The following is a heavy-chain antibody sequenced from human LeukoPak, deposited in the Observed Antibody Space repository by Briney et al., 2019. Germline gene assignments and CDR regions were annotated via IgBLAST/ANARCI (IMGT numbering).Heavy chain of an antibody. Sequence: PGGSLRLSCAASAFIFSNYPMNWVRQAPGKGLEWVSYITGKSDTIYYADSVKGRFIISRDNAKNSLYLQMNSLKAEDTAIYYCVRDHAYALDMWGQGTRVTVSS. J-gene: IGHJ3*02. D-gene: IGHD3-16*01. CDR1: AFIFSNYP. CDR3: VRDHAYALDM. V-gene: IGHV3-48*01. CDR2: ITGKSDTI.